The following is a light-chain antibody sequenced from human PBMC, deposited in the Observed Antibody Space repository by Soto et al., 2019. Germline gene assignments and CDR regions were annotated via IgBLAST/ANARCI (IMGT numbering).Light chain of an antibody. Sequence: QSALTQPPSVTTAPGQKVPFSCSGSSSNIGKNYVSWYQQVPGTAPKLLIYEDNKRRSGIPDRFSGSKSGTSATLGITGLQTGDEADYYCGTWDSSLSVFVFGTG. CDR1: SSNIGKNY. J-gene: IGLJ1*01. V-gene: IGLV1-51*02. CDR3: GTWDSSLSVFV. CDR2: EDN.